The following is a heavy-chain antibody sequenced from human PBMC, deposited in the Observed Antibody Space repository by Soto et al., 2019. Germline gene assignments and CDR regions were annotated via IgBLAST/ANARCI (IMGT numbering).Heavy chain of an antibody. Sequence: QVQLVQSGPEVGKPGASVKVSCKASGYTFIAYYIHWVRQAPGQGLEWMGWIDPKSGGTTYEQKFLGRVTMTRDTSINTAYMDLNRLTSDDTAVYYCARVSVDVPEWGQGTLITVSS. CDR1: GYTFIAYY. J-gene: IGHJ4*02. CDR2: IDPKSGGT. CDR3: ARVSVDVPE. V-gene: IGHV1-2*02. D-gene: IGHD5-12*01.